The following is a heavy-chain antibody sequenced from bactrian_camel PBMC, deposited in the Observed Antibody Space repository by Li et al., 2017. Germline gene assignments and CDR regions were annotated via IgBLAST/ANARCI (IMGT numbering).Heavy chain of an antibody. J-gene: IGHJ4*01. V-gene: IGHV3S1*01. CDR1: GYTYSSYC. D-gene: IGHD7*01. Sequence: HVQLVESGGGSVQAGGSLRLSCAASGYTYSSYCMGWFRQAPGKEREGVAAICTGGGSTYYADFVKGRFTISQDNAKNTLYLEMNSLKPEDTAMYYCAADLQIIGGTCRHSLTRLYKLKGQGTQVTVS. CDR2: ICTGGGST.